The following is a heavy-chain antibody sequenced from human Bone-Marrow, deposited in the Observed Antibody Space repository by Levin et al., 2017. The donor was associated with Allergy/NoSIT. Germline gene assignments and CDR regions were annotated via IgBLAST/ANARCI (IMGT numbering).Heavy chain of an antibody. CDR3: ARDCVTCYTYDGHLQL. CDR2: ITNRRDFK. CDR1: GFNFSSYN. V-gene: IGHV3-21*01. D-gene: IGHD2-15*01. J-gene: IGHJ1*01. Sequence: GGSLRLSCAASGFNFSSYNMHWVRQAPGKGLEWVASITNRRDFKYYAGSVKGRFTISRDNAKNSLFLQMNSLGAEDTAVYFCARDCVTCYTYDGHLQLWGQGTLVTVAS.